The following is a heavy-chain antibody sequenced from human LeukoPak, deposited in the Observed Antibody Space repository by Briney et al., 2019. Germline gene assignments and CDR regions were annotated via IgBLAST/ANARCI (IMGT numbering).Heavy chain of an antibody. D-gene: IGHD1-1*01. CDR3: ARQVSGTYDY. J-gene: IGHJ4*02. CDR2: ISYSGST. Sequence: KPSETLSLTCTVTGGSISSTNYYWGWIRQPPGKGLEWIGSISYSGSTYYNPSLKSRVTIYVDTSKKQISLKLSSVTAADTAVYYCARQVSGTYDYRGQGTLVTVSS. V-gene: IGHV4-39*01. CDR1: GGSISSTNYY.